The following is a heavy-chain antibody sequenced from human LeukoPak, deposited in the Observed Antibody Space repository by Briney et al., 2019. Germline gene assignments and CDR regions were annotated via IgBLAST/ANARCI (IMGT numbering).Heavy chain of an antibody. CDR2: ISSNGGST. CDR3: ARDIREDFWSGYPLY. CDR1: GFTFSDYY. V-gene: IGHV3-64*01. J-gene: IGHJ4*02. D-gene: IGHD3-3*01. Sequence: SLRLSCAASGFTFSDYYMDWVRQAPGKGLEYVSAISSNGGSTYYANSVKGRFTISRDNSKNTLYLQMGSLRAEDMAVYYCARDIREDFWSGYPLYWGQGTLVTVSS.